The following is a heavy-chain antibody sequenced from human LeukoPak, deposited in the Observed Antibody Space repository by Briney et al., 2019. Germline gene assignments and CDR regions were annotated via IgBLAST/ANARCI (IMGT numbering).Heavy chain of an antibody. CDR3: AKFGSSGLLGY. CDR2: IRNDGSSK. Sequence: GGSLRLSCAASGFTFSSYAMSWVRQAPGKGLEWVAFIRNDGSSKQYTDSVKGRFTISRDNSKNTLYLQMNSLKSEDTAVYYCAKFGSSGLLGYWGQGTLVTVSS. J-gene: IGHJ4*02. V-gene: IGHV3-30*02. CDR1: GFTFSSYA. D-gene: IGHD2-21*01.